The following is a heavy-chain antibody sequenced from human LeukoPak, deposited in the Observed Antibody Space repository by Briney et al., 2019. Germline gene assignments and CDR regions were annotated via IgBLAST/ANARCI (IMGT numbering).Heavy chain of an antibody. CDR2: INHSGRT. V-gene: IGHV4-34*01. Sequence: PSETLSLTCAVYGGSFSGYYWSWIRQPPGKGLEWIGEINHSGRTNYNPSPKSRVTISVEKSKNQFSLKLSSVTAADTAVYYCARLKCISTTCPSRYVMDVWGQGTTVTVSS. CDR3: ARLKCISTTCPSRYVMDV. CDR1: GGSFSGYY. J-gene: IGHJ6*02. D-gene: IGHD2-2*01.